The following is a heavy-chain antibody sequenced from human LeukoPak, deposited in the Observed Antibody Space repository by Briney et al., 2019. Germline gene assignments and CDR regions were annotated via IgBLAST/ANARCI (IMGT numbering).Heavy chain of an antibody. Sequence: GASVKVSCRASGYTFTGYYMHWVRQAPGQGLGWMGWINPNSGGTNYAQKFQGRVTMTRDTSISTAYMELSRLRSDDTAVYYCARDSRRGNWFDPWGQGTLVTVSS. D-gene: IGHD3-10*01. J-gene: IGHJ5*02. CDR1: GYTFTGYY. CDR2: INPNSGGT. CDR3: ARDSRRGNWFDP. V-gene: IGHV1-2*02.